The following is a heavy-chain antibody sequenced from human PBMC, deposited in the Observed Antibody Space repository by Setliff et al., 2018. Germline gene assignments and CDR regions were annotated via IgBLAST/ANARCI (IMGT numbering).Heavy chain of an antibody. CDR3: AKFVGYTYGYDY. CDR1: VFTFSDYY. D-gene: IGHD5-18*01. V-gene: IGHV3-11*04. CDR2: ITNSGGTI. Sequence: GGSLRLSCAASVFTFSDYYMSWIRQAPGKGLEWVSYITNSGGTIYYADSVKGRFTISRDNAKNSLFLQMNSLRAEDTALYYCAKFVGYTYGYDYWGRGTLVTVSS. J-gene: IGHJ4*02.